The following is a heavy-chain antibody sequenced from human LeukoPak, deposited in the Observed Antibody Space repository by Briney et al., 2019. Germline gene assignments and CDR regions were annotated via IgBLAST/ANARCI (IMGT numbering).Heavy chain of an antibody. J-gene: IGHJ4*02. CDR3: AGDRSPSIAVAGTGDY. D-gene: IGHD6-19*01. Sequence: GGSLRLSCAASGFNFGTYSMSWVRQAPGKGLEWVSAISSGSTYIYYADSVKGRFTISRDNAKNSLYLQMSSMRAEDTAVYYCAGDRSPSIAVAGTGDYWGQGTLVTVSS. CDR1: GFNFGTYS. CDR2: ISSGSTYI. V-gene: IGHV3-21*01.